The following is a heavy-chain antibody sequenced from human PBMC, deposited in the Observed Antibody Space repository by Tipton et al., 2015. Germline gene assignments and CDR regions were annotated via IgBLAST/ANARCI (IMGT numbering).Heavy chain of an antibody. CDR2: IQYSGGT. J-gene: IGHJ4*02. CDR3: ARARGRHGGLFDS. D-gene: IGHD4-23*01. Sequence: TLSLTCSVSSDSISKYYWSWIRQPPGKELEWIGYIQYSGGTNYNPSLKSRVTMSRDTSKNQFSLKMSSVTASDTAVYYCARARGRHGGLFDSWGQGILVTVSS. V-gene: IGHV4-59*01. CDR1: SDSISKYY.